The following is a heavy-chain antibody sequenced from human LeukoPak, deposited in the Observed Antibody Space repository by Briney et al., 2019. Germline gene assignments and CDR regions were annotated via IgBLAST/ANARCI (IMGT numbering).Heavy chain of an antibody. V-gene: IGHV3-64*01. Sequence: GGSLRLSCAASGFTFNSYAMQWVRQAPGRGLEYVSGISSDGGSTYYANSVKGRFIISRDNSKNTVYLQMGSLRAEDMAVYYCARADCSSSSCYTVSYWGQGTLVTVSS. CDR3: ARADCSSSSCYTVSY. CDR1: GFTFNSYA. J-gene: IGHJ4*02. D-gene: IGHD2-2*02. CDR2: ISSDGGST.